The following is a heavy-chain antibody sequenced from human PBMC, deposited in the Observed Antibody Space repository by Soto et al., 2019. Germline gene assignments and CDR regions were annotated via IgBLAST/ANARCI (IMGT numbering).Heavy chain of an antibody. CDR2: IRSKANSYAT. V-gene: IGHV3-73*01. CDR1: GFTFSGSA. CDR3: TRRVIAAAGSPNRYFDL. Sequence: GGSLRLSCAASGFTFSGSAMHWVRQASGKGLEWVGRIRSKANSYATAYAASVKGRFTISRDDSKNTAYLQMNSLKTEDTAVYYCTRRVIAAAGSPNRYFDLWGRGTLVTVSS. D-gene: IGHD6-13*01. J-gene: IGHJ2*01.